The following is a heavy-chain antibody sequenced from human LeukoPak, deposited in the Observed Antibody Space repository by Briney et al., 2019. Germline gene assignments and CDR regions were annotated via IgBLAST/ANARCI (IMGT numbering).Heavy chain of an antibody. CDR3: ARGPSGSRTHIDY. CDR2: IYSGGST. V-gene: IGHV3-53*01. Sequence: PGGSLRLSCAASGFTVSSNYMSWVRQAPGKGLEWVSVIYSGGSTYYADSVKGRFTISRDNSKNTLFLQMNSLRAEDTAVYYCARGPSGSRTHIDYWGQGTLVTVSS. J-gene: IGHJ4*02. D-gene: IGHD3-10*01. CDR1: GFTVSSNY.